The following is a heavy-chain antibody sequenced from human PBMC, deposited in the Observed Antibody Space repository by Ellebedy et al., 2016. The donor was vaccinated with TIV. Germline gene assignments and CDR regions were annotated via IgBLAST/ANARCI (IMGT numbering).Heavy chain of an antibody. CDR2: VYFIGHT. D-gene: IGHD3-3*01. J-gene: IGHJ6*03. Sequence: SETLSLTCTVSGGSMGTSRHSWGWIRQPPGKGLEWIGNVYFIGHTYYNPSLKSRVTISLDRSKNQFSLKLTSVTAADTAVYYCTRTVQLEFYMNVWGRGTSVTVSS. CDR1: GGSMGTSRHS. CDR3: TRTVQLEFYMNV. V-gene: IGHV4-39*07.